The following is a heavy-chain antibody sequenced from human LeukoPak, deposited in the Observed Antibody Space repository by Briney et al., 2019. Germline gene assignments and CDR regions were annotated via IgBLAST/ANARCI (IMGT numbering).Heavy chain of an antibody. J-gene: IGHJ4*02. Sequence: SETLSLTCTVSGGSISSSSYYWGWIRQPPGKGLEWIGSIYYSGSTYYNPSLKSRVTISVDTSKNQFSLKLSSVTAADTAVYYCARVLGYSSSWYDDNDYWGQGTLVTVSS. V-gene: IGHV4-39*07. D-gene: IGHD6-13*01. CDR3: ARVLGYSSSWYDDNDY. CDR2: IYYSGST. CDR1: GGSISSSSYY.